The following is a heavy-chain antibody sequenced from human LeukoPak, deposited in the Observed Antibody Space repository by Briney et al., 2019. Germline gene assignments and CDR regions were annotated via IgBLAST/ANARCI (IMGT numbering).Heavy chain of an antibody. Sequence: PSETLSLTCAVYGGSFSGYYWSWIRQPPGKGLEWIGEINHSGSTNYNPSLKSRVTISVDTPKNQFSLKLSSVTAADTAVYYCARGPDTAMVLYYYYGMDVWGQGTTVTVSS. V-gene: IGHV4-34*01. J-gene: IGHJ6*02. CDR1: GGSFSGYY. CDR2: INHSGST. D-gene: IGHD5-18*01. CDR3: ARGPDTAMVLYYYYGMDV.